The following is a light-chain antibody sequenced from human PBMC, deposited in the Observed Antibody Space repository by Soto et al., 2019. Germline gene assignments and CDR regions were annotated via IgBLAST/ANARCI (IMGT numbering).Light chain of an antibody. Sequence: EIVLTQSPATLSLSPGERATLSCRASQSVSSYLAWYQQKPGQAPRLLIYDASNRATGIPARFSGSGSGTDFTLTISGLEPEDFVVYYCQKRNNSITFGQGTRLEIK. CDR1: QSVSSY. CDR3: QKRNNSIT. V-gene: IGKV3-11*01. J-gene: IGKJ5*01. CDR2: DAS.